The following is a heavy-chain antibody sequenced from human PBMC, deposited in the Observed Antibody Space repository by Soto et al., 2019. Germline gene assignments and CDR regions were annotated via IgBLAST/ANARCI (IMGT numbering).Heavy chain of an antibody. CDR3: ARDRGYDSSGYYSYGMDV. V-gene: IGHV4-31*03. CDR2: IYYSGST. D-gene: IGHD3-22*01. CDR1: GGSISSGGYY. J-gene: IGHJ6*02. Sequence: PSETLSLTCTVSGGSISSGGYYWSWIRQHPGKGLEWIGYIYYSGSTHYNPSLKSRVTISVDTSKNQFSLKLSSVTAADTAVYYCARDRGYDSSGYYSYGMDVWGQGTTVTVSS.